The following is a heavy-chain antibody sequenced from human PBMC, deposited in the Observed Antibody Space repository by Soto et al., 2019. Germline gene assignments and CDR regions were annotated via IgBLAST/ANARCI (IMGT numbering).Heavy chain of an antibody. V-gene: IGHV3-21*01. J-gene: IGHJ5*02. CDR3: ARSIFDPKGWFDP. CDR2: ISSSSSYI. D-gene: IGHD3-9*01. Sequence: EVQLVESGGGLVKPGGSLRLSCAASGFTFSSYSMNWVRQAPGKGLEWVSSISSSSSYIYYADSVKGRFTISRDNAKNSLYLQMNSLRAEDTAVYYCARSIFDPKGWFDPWGQGTLVTVSS. CDR1: GFTFSSYS.